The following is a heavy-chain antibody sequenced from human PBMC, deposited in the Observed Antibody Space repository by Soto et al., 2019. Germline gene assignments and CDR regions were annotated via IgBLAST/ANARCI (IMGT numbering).Heavy chain of an antibody. CDR2: ISSSSSNI. CDR3: ARDHSPNHYDSSGFVY. Sequence: PGGSLRLSCAASGFTFSSYSMNWVRQAPGKGLEWVSYISSSSSNIYYADSVKGRFTISRDNAKNSLYLQMNSLRAEDTAVYYCARDHSPNHYDSSGFVYWGQGTLVTVSS. CDR1: GFTFSSYS. D-gene: IGHD3-22*01. V-gene: IGHV3-48*01. J-gene: IGHJ4*02.